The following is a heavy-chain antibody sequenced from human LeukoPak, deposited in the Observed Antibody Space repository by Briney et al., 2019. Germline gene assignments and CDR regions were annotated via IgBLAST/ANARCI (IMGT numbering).Heavy chain of an antibody. J-gene: IGHJ4*02. D-gene: IGHD3-22*01. V-gene: IGHV3-30*02. CDR2: IRYDGSNK. CDR1: GFTFSSYG. Sequence: PGGSLRLSCAASGFTFSSYGMHWVRQAPGKGLEWVAFIRYDGSNKDYADSVKGRFTISRDNSKNTLYLQMNSLRAEDTAVYYCANRNYYDSSGYAYVSYYLDYWGQGTLVTVSS. CDR3: ANRNYYDSSGYAYVSYYLDY.